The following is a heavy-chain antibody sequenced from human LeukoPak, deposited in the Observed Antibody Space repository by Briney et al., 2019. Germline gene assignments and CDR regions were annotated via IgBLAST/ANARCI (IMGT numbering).Heavy chain of an antibody. J-gene: IGHJ3*02. CDR3: AKDHFFFSVGAPDAFGI. CDR1: GFTFSSYA. CDR2: ISGSGGST. V-gene: IGHV3-23*01. D-gene: IGHD1-26*01. Sequence: PGGSLRLSCAASGFTFSSYAMSWVRQAPGKGLEWVSAISGSGGSTYYADSVKGRFTISRDNSKNTLYLQMNSLRAEDTAVYYCAKDHFFFSVGAPDAFGIWGQGTMVTVSS.